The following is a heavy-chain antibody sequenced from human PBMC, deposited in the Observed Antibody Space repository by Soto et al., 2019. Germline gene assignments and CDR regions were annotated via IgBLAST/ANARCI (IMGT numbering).Heavy chain of an antibody. J-gene: IGHJ4*02. CDR1: GGTFSSYA. Sequence: SVKVSCKAAGGTFSSYAISWVRQAPGQGLEWMGGIIPIFGTANYAQKFQGRVTITADESTSTAYMELSSLRSEDTAVYYCARAEDDSSGYGQFDYWGQGTLVTVSS. V-gene: IGHV1-69*13. D-gene: IGHD3-22*01. CDR2: IIPIFGTA. CDR3: ARAEDDSSGYGQFDY.